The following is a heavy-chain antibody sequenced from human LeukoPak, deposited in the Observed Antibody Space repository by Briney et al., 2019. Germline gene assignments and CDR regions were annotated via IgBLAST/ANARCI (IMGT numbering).Heavy chain of an antibody. CDR3: ARSTLGSSGRYYYYYMDV. Sequence: SETLSHTCTVSGGSISSSGYYWGWIRQPPGKGLEWIGSIYYSGSTYYNPSLKSRVTISVDTSKNQFSLKLSSVTAADTAVYYCARSTLGSSGRYYYYYMDVWGKGTTVTVSS. J-gene: IGHJ6*03. D-gene: IGHD1-26*01. V-gene: IGHV4-39*07. CDR1: GGSISSSGYY. CDR2: IYYSGST.